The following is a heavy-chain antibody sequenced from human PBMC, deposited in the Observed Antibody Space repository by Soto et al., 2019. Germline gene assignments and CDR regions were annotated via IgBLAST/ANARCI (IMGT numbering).Heavy chain of an antibody. CDR2: ISGSGGST. D-gene: IGHD4-17*01. V-gene: IGHV3-23*01. J-gene: IGHJ4*02. CDR3: PKGIDYGDYVGY. CDR1: GFTFSSYA. Sequence: EVQLLESGGGLVQPVGSLRLSCAASGFTFSSYAMIWVRQAPGKGLEWVSAISGSGGSTYYADSVKGRFTISRDNSKNTLYLQVNSLRAEDTAVYYCPKGIDYGDYVGYWGQGTLVTVSS.